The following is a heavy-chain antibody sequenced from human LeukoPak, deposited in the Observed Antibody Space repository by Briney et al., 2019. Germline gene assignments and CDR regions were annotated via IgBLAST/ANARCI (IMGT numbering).Heavy chain of an antibody. CDR1: GGSISSSSYY. CDR2: IYYSGST. D-gene: IGHD3-3*01. V-gene: IGHV4-39*07. CDR3: ARVTWDYDFWSGNNWFDP. J-gene: IGHJ5*02. Sequence: SETLSLTCTVSGGSISSSSYYRGWIRQPPGKGLEWIGSIYYSGSTYYNPSLKSRVTISVDTSKNQFSLKLSSVTAADTAVYYCARVTWDYDFWSGNNWFDPWGQGTLVTVSS.